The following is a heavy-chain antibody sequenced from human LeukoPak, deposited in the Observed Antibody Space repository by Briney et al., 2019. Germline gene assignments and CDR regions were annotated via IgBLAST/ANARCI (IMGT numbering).Heavy chain of an antibody. D-gene: IGHD3-10*01. CDR2: INHSGST. V-gene: IGHV4-34*01. Sequence: PSETPSLTCAVYGGSFSGYYWSWIRQPPGKGLEWIGEINHSGSTNYNPSLKSRVTTSVDTSKNQFSLRLSSVTAADTAVYYCARGVDYSSGSYYKGGDFDYWGQGTLVTVSS. J-gene: IGHJ4*02. CDR3: ARGVDYSSGSYYKGGDFDY. CDR1: GGSFSGYY.